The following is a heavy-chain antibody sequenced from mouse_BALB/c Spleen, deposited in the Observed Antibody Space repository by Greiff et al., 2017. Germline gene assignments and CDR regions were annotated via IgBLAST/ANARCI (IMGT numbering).Heavy chain of an antibody. CDR3: AKHSDLLMDAAAY. Sequence: VQGVESGPGLVAPSQSLSITCTVSGFSLTDYGVSWIRQPPGKGLEWLGVIWGGGSTYYNSALKSRLSISKDNSKSQVFLKMNSLQTDDTAMYYCAKHSDLLMDAAAYWGQGTLVTVSA. V-gene: IGHV2-6-5*01. D-gene: IGHD2-3*01. J-gene: IGHJ3*01. CDR1: GFSLTDYG. CDR2: IWGGGST.